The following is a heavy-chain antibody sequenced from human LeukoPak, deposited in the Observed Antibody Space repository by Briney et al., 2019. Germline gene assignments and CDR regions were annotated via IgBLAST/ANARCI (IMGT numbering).Heavy chain of an antibody. V-gene: IGHV4-30-4*08. J-gene: IGHJ3*02. CDR2: IYYSGST. CDR3: AKQWLRNAFDI. Sequence: SETLSPTCTVSGGSISSGDYYWSWIRQPPGKGLEWIGYIYYSGSTYYNPSLKSRVSISVDTSKNQFSLKLSSVTAADTAVYYCAKQWLRNAFDIWGQGTMVTVSS. D-gene: IGHD3-22*01. CDR1: GGSISSGDYY.